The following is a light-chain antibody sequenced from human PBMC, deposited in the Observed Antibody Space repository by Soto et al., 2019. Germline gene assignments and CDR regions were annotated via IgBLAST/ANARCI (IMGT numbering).Light chain of an antibody. J-gene: IGKJ1*01. CDR2: AAS. CDR1: QPISNY. CDR3: LQHRSYQWT. Sequence: IHPTQSPSAKTPSVRHSDTITCRSRQPISNYLAWFQQKPGQAPKRLIYAASTLQSGVPSRFSGSGSGTEFSLTIDTLEPEDFATYFCLQHRSYQWTFGQGTKVDIK. V-gene: IGKV1-17*03.